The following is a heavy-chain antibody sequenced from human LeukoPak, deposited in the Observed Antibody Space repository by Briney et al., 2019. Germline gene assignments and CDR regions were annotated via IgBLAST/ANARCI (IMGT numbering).Heavy chain of an antibody. CDR3: ARTGYQLPRYGMDV. Sequence: SETLSLTCTVSGGSINSGTYYWSWIRQPPGKGLEWIGYIYYSGSTNYNPSLKSRVTISVDTSKNQFSLKLSSVTAADTAVYYCARTGYQLPRYGMDVWGQGTTVTVSS. D-gene: IGHD2-2*01. CDR1: GGSINSGTYY. V-gene: IGHV4-61*01. J-gene: IGHJ6*02. CDR2: IYYSGST.